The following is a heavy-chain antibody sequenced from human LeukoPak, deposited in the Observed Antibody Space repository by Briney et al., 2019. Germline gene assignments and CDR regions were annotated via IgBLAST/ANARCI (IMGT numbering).Heavy chain of an antibody. CDR1: GGSISSYY. CDR2: IYTNGST. Sequence: SETPSLTCTVSGGSISSYYWSWIRQPAGKGLEWIGRIYTNGSTNYNPSLKSRVAMSVDTSKNQFSLKLSSVTAADTAVYYCAREPRYLVSAPIVVVPAAIERIDYWGQGTLVTVSS. V-gene: IGHV4-4*07. J-gene: IGHJ4*02. CDR3: AREPRYLVSAPIVVVPAAIERIDY. D-gene: IGHD2-2*01.